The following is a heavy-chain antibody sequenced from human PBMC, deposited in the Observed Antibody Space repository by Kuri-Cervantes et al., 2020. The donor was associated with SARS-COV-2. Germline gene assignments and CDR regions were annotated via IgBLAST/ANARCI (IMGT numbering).Heavy chain of an antibody. J-gene: IGHJ4*02. CDR3: ARGLSGGYSALDY. Sequence: GSLRLSCTVVDGSFRGYYWIWIRQPPGKRLEWLGASDHSGGTSYSPSLKSRVTMSLDTGKNQFSLKLSSVTAADTAVYYCARGLSGGYSALDYWGQGTLVTVSS. V-gene: IGHV4-34*01. CDR2: SDHSGGT. D-gene: IGHD5-18*01. CDR1: DGSFRGYY.